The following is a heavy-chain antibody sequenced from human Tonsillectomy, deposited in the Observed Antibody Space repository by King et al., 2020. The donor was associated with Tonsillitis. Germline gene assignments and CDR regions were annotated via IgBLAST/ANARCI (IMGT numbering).Heavy chain of an antibody. D-gene: IGHD6-19*01. CDR2: IYYSGST. Sequence: QLQESGPGLVKPSETLSLTCTVSGGSISSSSYYWGWIRQPPGKGLEWIGSIYYSGSTYYIPSLKSRVTISLDTSKNQFSLTLSSVTAADRAVYYCAREQWLVKDFDYWGQGTLVTVSS. V-gene: IGHV4-39*01. J-gene: IGHJ4*02. CDR3: AREQWLVKDFDY. CDR1: GGSISSSSYY.